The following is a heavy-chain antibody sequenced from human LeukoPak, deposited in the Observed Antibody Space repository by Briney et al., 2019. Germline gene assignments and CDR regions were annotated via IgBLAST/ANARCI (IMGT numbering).Heavy chain of an antibody. D-gene: IGHD3-16*01. CDR1: GYSITEGFS. J-gene: IGHJ5*02. V-gene: IGHV4-38-2*01. Sequence: PSETLSLTCAVSGYSITEGFSWGWIRQPPGQGLEWIASISYYGSTYSKSTLQSRLAISRDTSKNEFSLRLTSVTATDTAVYYCARVGAIPGIDPWGQGTPVTVSS. CDR3: ARVGAIPGIDP. CDR2: ISYYGST.